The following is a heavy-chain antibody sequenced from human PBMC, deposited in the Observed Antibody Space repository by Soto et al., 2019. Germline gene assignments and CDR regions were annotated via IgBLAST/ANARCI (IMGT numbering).Heavy chain of an antibody. D-gene: IGHD3-3*01. CDR1: GFIFSSFA. CDR3: VKDMYYDFWSGSHDY. CDR2: ISDNGGGT. J-gene: IGHJ4*02. V-gene: IGHV3-64D*06. Sequence: LRLSCSVAGFIFSSFAMHWVRQAPGKGLKYVSAISDNGGGTYYADSVKGRFTISRDNSKNTLYLQMSTLRPEDTAVYYCVKDMYYDFWSGSHDYWGQGTLVTVSS.